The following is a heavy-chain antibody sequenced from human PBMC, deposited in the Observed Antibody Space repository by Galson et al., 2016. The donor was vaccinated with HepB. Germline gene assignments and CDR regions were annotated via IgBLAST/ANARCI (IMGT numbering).Heavy chain of an antibody. CDR2: ISSSSSSI. Sequence: SLRLSCAASGFSFSDYDMNWVRQAPGKGLEWVSYISSSSSSIHYADSVKGRFTISRDNAKNSLYLQMNSLGDEDTAVYFCARDLGYGDFYYYYGMDVWGQGTTVTVSS. D-gene: IGHD4-17*01. J-gene: IGHJ6*02. CDR3: ARDLGYGDFYYYYGMDV. V-gene: IGHV3-48*02. CDR1: GFSFSDYD.